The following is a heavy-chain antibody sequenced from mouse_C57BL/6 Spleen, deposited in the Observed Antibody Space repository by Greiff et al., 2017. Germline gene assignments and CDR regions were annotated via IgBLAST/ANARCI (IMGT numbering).Heavy chain of an antibody. V-gene: IGHV1-52*01. D-gene: IGHD4-1*01. J-gene: IGHJ3*01. CDR2: IDPSDSET. CDR1: GYTFTSYW. CDR3: ARVPETGTGWFAY. Sequence: QVQLKEPGAELVRPGSSVKLSCKASGYTFTSYWMHWVKQRPIQGLEWIGNIDPSDSETHYNQKFKDKATLTVDKSSSTAYMQLSSLTSEDSAVYYCARVPETGTGWFAYWGQGTLVTVSA.